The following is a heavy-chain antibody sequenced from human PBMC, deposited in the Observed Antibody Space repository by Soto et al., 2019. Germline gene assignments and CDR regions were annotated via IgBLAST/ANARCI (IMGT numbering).Heavy chain of an antibody. V-gene: IGHV1-69*13. J-gene: IGHJ4*02. D-gene: IGHD3-22*01. Sequence: SVKVSCEXSGGTFSSYAISWVRQAPGQGLEWMGGIIPIFGTANYAQKFQGRVTITADESTSTAYMELSSLRSEDTAVYYCARDNPNYYYDRSLGYWGQGTLVTVSS. CDR3: ARDNPNYYYDRSLGY. CDR1: GGTFSSYA. CDR2: IIPIFGTA.